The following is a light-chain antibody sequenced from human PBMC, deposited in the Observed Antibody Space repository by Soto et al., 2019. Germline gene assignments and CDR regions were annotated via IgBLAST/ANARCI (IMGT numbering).Light chain of an antibody. CDR1: QSVGTS. J-gene: IGKJ4*02. CDR2: DTF. CDR3: QQRSQWPLT. V-gene: IGKV3-11*01. Sequence: EIVLTQSPATLSLSPGERATLSCRASQSVGTSLEWFQQKPGQAPSLLIFDTFNRATGIPARFSGSGSGTDLTLTISNLEPDDFAVYYCQQRSQWPLTFGGGTKVEIK.